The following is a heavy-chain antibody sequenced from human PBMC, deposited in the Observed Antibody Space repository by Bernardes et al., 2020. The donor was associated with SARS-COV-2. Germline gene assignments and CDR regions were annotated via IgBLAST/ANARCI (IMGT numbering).Heavy chain of an antibody. V-gene: IGHV3-64D*06. CDR3: SNELGYCSGGSCYDLGYYYGMDV. J-gene: IGHJ6*02. Sequence: VGPLSLSCVASGFTFRSSAMHWVRQDPGPGLAYVSAISSNGGSPYYADSVKGRFTISRDNSKNTLYLQMSSLRAEDTAVYYCSNELGYCSGGSCYDLGYYYGMDVWGQGTTVTVSS. CDR1: GFTFRSSA. CDR2: ISSNGGSP. D-gene: IGHD2-15*01.